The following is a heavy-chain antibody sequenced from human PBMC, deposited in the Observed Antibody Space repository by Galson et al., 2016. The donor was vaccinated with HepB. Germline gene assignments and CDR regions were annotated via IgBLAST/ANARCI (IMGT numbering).Heavy chain of an antibody. V-gene: IGHV4-31*03. CDR3: ARELKDNWIDS. CDR2: IYSSDST. Sequence: TLSLTCTVSSGSISSGAYFWSWIRQHPEKGLEWIGYIYSSDSTYYNPSLHSRVLISIDTSKNQFSLSLSSVTAAGTAVYFCARELKDNWIDSWGQGTLVTVSS. CDR1: SGSISSGAYF. J-gene: IGHJ5*01.